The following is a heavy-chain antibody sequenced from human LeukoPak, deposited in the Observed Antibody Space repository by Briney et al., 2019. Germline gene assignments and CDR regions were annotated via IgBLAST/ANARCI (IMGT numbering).Heavy chain of an antibody. D-gene: IGHD1-26*01. Sequence: GGSLRLSCAASGFTFSSVAMSWIRQAPDKGLEWVSTISGSGGGTYYADSVKGRFTISRDDSKNTLYLQMNSLRADDTAVYYCAKDLGRYRNNFFDYWGQGNLVTVSS. V-gene: IGHV3-23*01. CDR2: ISGSGGGT. CDR3: AKDLGRYRNNFFDY. CDR1: GFTFSSVA. J-gene: IGHJ4*02.